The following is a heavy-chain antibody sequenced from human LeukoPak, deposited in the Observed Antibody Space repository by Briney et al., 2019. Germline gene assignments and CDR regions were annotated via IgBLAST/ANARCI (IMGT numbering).Heavy chain of an antibody. J-gene: IGHJ4*02. CDR3: AKVATVNRPVYLDY. CDR1: GFTFEDYG. D-gene: IGHD4-17*01. V-gene: IGHV3-20*04. CDR2: IDRNGDSA. Sequence: PTGGSLRLSCAASGFTFEDYGMSWVRQGPGKGPEWVSAIDRNGDSAGYADSVKGRFTISRDNSKNTVYLQMNSLRAEDTAVYYCAKVATVNRPVYLDYWGQGTLVTVSS.